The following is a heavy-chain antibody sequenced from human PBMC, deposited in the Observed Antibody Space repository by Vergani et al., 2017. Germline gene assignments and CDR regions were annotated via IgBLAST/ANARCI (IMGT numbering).Heavy chain of an antibody. D-gene: IGHD3-3*01. Sequence: QVQLQESGPGLVKPSETLSLTCTVSGGSVSSGSYYWSWIRQPPGKGLEWIGYLYYSGSTNYNPSLKSRVTISVDTSKNQFSLKLSSVTAADTAVYYCARGRYYYDFWSGYYDYWGQGTLVTVSS. V-gene: IGHV4-61*01. J-gene: IGHJ4*02. CDR3: ARGRYYYDFWSGYYDY. CDR2: LYYSGST. CDR1: GGSVSSGSYY.